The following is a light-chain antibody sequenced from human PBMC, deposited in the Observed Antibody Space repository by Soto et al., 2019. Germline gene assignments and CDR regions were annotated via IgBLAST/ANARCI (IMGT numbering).Light chain of an antibody. Sequence: EIVLTQSPGTLSLSPGERATLSCRASQSVSSSYLAWYQQKPGQAPRLLIYGASSSATGIPDRFSGSGSGTDFTLTISRLEPEDFAVYYCQRYGSSPTWTFGQGTKVEIK. CDR2: GAS. CDR1: QSVSSSY. J-gene: IGKJ1*01. V-gene: IGKV3-20*01. CDR3: QRYGSSPTWT.